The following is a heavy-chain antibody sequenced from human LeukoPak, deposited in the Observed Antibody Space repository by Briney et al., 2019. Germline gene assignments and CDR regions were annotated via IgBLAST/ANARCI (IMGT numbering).Heavy chain of an antibody. Sequence: GGSLRLSCAASGFIFSDYSMNWVRQAPGKGLEWVSSISSNSGYIYYADSVKGRFTISRDNSKNTLYLQMDSLRAEDTAVYYCAKDGEYTTTFNRGYSDCWGQGTLVTVSS. CDR1: GFIFSDYS. V-gene: IGHV3-21*04. D-gene: IGHD7-27*01. J-gene: IGHJ4*02. CDR2: ISSNSGYI. CDR3: AKDGEYTTTFNRGYSDC.